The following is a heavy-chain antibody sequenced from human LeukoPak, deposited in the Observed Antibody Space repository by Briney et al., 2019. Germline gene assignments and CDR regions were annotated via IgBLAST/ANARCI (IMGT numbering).Heavy chain of an antibody. J-gene: IGHJ1*01. V-gene: IGHV3-21*01. CDR2: ISSSGSYI. CDR1: GFSFNIYT. D-gene: IGHD3-22*01. CDR3: ARGALYDSSGNRYFQP. Sequence: GGSLRLSCAASGFSFNIYTMNWVRHAPGKGLEWVSSISSSGSYISQADSLKGRFTSPRDNAQNSLYLQMNSLRAEDTAVYYCARGALYDSSGNRYFQPRGQGTLVTVSS.